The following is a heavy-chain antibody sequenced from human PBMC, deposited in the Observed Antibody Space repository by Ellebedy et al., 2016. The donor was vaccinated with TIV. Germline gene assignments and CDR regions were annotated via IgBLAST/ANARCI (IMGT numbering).Heavy chain of an antibody. V-gene: IGHV1-69*04. CDR2: IIPILGIA. D-gene: IGHD3-10*01. J-gene: IGHJ4*02. CDR3: ARDLDGLPDY. CDR1: GGTFSSYA. Sequence: SVKVSCXASGGTFSSYAISWVRQTPGQGLEWMGRIIPILGIANYAQKFQGRVTITADKSTSTAYMELRSLRSDDTAVYYCARDLDGLPDYWGQGTLVTVSS.